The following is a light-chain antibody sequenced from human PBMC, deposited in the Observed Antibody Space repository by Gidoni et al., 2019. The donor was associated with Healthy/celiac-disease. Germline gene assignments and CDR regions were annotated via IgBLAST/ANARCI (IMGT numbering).Light chain of an antibody. Sequence: DIQMTQSPSTLSASVGDRVTIPCRASQSISSWLAWYQQKPGKAPKLLIYKASSLESGVPSRFSGSGSGTEFTLTISSLQPDDFATYDCQQYNSYWTFGQGTKVEIK. CDR2: KAS. J-gene: IGKJ1*01. CDR3: QQYNSYWT. CDR1: QSISSW. V-gene: IGKV1-5*03.